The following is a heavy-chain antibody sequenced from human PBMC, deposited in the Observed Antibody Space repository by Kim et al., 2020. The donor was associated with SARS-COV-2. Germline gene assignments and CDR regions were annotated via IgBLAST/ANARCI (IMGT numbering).Heavy chain of an antibody. V-gene: IGHV3-23*01. CDR3: AKGATYYYDSSGYPYAFDI. Sequence: GRFTISRDKSKNTLYLHMNSLRAEDTAVYYCAKGATYYYDSSGYPYAFDIWGQGTMVTVSS. D-gene: IGHD3-22*01. J-gene: IGHJ3*02.